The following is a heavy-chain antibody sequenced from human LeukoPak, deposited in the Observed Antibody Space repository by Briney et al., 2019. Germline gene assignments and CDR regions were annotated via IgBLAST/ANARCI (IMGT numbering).Heavy chain of an antibody. V-gene: IGHV3-23*01. CDR2: ITDSGLNT. D-gene: IGHD1-26*01. CDR1: GFTFNNYA. Sequence: GGSLRLFCVASGFTFNNYAMAWVRQAPEKGLEWVSSITDSGLNTYYADSVKGRITISRDNSKNTLYLQMNSLRAEDTAVYYCAKGLRGNYDSWGQGTLVTVSS. CDR3: AKGLRGNYDS. J-gene: IGHJ5*01.